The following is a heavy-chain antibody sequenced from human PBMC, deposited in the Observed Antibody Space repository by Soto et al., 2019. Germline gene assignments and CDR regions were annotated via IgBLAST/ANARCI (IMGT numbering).Heavy chain of an antibody. J-gene: IGHJ3*02. CDR1: GYTFTSYA. D-gene: IGHD6-13*01. CDR2: INAGNGNT. CDR3: ARVLAHIAAATDDAFDI. Sequence: ASVKVSCKASGYTFTSYAMHWVRQAPGQRLEWMGWINAGNGNTKYSQEFQGRVTITRDTSASTAYMELSSLRSEDTAVYCYARVLAHIAAATDDAFDIWGQGTMVTVSS. V-gene: IGHV1-3*01.